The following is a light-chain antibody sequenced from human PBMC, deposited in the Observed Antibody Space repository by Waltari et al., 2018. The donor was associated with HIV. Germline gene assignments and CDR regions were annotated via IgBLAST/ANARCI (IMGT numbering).Light chain of an antibody. CDR2: EVT. J-gene: IGLJ3*02. CDR1: SSDVGTYNY. V-gene: IGLV2-14*01. CDR3: SSYTSNNILV. Sequence: TQPASVSGSFGQSITISCTGTSSDVGTYNYVSWYQQHPGKAPKLIIYEVTHRPSGVSNRFSGSKSGNTASLTISGLQAEDEADYSCSSYTSNNILVFGGGTKLTVL.